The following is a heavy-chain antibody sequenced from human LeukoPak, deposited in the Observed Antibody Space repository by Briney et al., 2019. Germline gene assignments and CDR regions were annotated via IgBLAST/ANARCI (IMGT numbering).Heavy chain of an antibody. V-gene: IGHV4-61*02. CDR1: GGSISSGSYY. J-gene: IGHJ4*02. Sequence: PSQTLSLTCTVSGGSISSGSYYWSWIRQPAGKGLEWIGRIYTSGSTNYNPSLKSRVTISVDTSKNQFSLKLSSVTAADTAVYYCARARAPMRPGRWAYYFDYWGQGTLVTVSS. CDR3: ARARAPMRPGRWAYYFDY. CDR2: IYTSGST. D-gene: IGHD4-23*01.